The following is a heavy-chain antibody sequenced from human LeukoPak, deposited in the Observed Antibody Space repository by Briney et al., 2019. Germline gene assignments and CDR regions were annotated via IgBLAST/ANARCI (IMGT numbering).Heavy chain of an antibody. CDR1: GFTFSDYY. CDR3: AREGIVATFYYYYGMDV. J-gene: IGHJ6*02. Sequence: GGSLRLSCAASGFTFSDYYMSWIRQAPGKGLEWVSYISSSGSTIYYADSVEGRFTVSRDNAKNSLYLQMNSLRAEDTAVYYCAREGIVATFYYYYGMDVWGQGTTVTVSS. CDR2: ISSSGSTI. V-gene: IGHV3-11*01. D-gene: IGHD5-12*01.